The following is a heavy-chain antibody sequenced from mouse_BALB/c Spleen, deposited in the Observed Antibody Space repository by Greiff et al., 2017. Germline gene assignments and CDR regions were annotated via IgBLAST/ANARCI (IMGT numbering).Heavy chain of an antibody. J-gene: IGHJ4*01. Sequence: VQLQQSGAELAKPGASVKMSCKASGYTFTSYWMHWVKQRPGQGLEWIGYINPSTGYTEYNQKFKDKATLTADKSSSTAYMQLSSLTSEDSAVYYCARYPMDYWGQGTSVTVSS. CDR3: ARYPMDY. V-gene: IGHV1-7*01. CDR1: GYTFTSYW. CDR2: INPSTGYT.